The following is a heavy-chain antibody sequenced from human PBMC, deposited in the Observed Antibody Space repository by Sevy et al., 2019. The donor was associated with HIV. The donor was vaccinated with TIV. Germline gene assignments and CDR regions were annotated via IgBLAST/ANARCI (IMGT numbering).Heavy chain of an antibody. V-gene: IGHV1-2*06. J-gene: IGHJ4*02. CDR3: ARGDQWLRLPYFDY. D-gene: IGHD5-12*01. Sequence: ASVKVSCKASGYTFTGYYMHWVRQAPGQGLEWMGRINPNSGGTNYAQKFQGRVTMTRDTSISTAYMELSRLGSDDTAVYYCARGDQWLRLPYFDYWGQGTLVTVSS. CDR2: INPNSGGT. CDR1: GYTFTGYY.